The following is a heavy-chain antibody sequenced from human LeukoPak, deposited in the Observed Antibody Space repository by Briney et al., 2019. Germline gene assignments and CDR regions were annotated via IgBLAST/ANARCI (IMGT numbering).Heavy chain of an antibody. CDR2: ISSSSSYI. J-gene: IGHJ4*02. CDR1: GFTFSSYS. Sequence: GGSLRLSCAASGFTFSSYSMNWVRQAPGKGLEWVSSISSSSSYIYYADSVKGRFTISRDNAKNSLFLQMNSLRVDDTAVYYCARKVLTGTTRGSFDSWGQGTLVTVSS. D-gene: IGHD1-14*01. CDR3: ARKVLTGTTRGSFDS. V-gene: IGHV3-21*01.